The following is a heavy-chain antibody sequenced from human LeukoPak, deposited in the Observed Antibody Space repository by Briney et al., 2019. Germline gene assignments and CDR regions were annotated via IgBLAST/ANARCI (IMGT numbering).Heavy chain of an antibody. J-gene: IGHJ4*02. Sequence: ASVKVSCKASGYTFTGYYMHWVRQAPGQGLEWMGWINPNSGGTNYAQKFQGRLTMTRDTSISTAYMELSRLRPDDTAVYYCARVRAVAGLVYWGQGILVTVSS. V-gene: IGHV1-2*02. D-gene: IGHD6-19*01. CDR3: ARVRAVAGLVY. CDR2: INPNSGGT. CDR1: GYTFTGYY.